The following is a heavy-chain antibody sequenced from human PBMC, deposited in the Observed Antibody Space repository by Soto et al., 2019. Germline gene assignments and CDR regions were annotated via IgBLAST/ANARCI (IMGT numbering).Heavy chain of an antibody. J-gene: IGHJ5*02. CDR2: IKQDGSEK. V-gene: IGHV3-7*04. Sequence: EVQLVESGGGLVQPGGSLRLSCAASGFTFSNHWMTWVRQAPGKGLEWVANIKQDGSEKYYVDSVKGRFTISRDNAKSSLYMQMNSLRAEDTAVYYCARTISSSWYGNWFDPWGQGTLVTVSS. CDR1: GFTFSNHW. D-gene: IGHD6-13*01. CDR3: ARTISSSWYGNWFDP.